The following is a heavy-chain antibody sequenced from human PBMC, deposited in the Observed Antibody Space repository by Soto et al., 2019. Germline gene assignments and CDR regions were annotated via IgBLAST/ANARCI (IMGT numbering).Heavy chain of an antibody. CDR2: IYYSGST. CDR1: GGSISSGGYY. J-gene: IGHJ4*02. V-gene: IGHV4-31*03. D-gene: IGHD3-22*01. CDR3: ARELHYYDSSGYYFSYFDY. Sequence: QVQLQESGPGLVKPSQTLSLTCTVSGGSISSGGYYWSWIRQHPGKGLEWIGYIYYSGSTYYNPSLKSRVTISVDTSKNQFSLKLSSVTAADTAVYYCARELHYYDSSGYYFSYFDYWGQGTLVTVSS.